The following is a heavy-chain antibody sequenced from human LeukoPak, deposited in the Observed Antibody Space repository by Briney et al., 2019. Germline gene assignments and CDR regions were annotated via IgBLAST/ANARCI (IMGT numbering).Heavy chain of an antibody. CDR2: INDIGVHI. J-gene: IGHJ5*02. Sequence: GGSLRLSCAASGFIFNKFSMNWVRQAPGTGLEWVSSINDIGVHIYYADSVKGRFTISRDNAKNSLYLQMSSLRVEDTAVYYCARGRYGYWFDPWGQGTLVTVSS. CDR1: GFIFNKFS. V-gene: IGHV3-21*01. CDR3: ARGRYGYWFDP. D-gene: IGHD1-26*01.